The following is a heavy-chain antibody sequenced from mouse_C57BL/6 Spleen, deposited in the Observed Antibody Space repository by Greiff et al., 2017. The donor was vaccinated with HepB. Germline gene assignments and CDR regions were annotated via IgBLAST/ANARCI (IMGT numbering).Heavy chain of an antibody. J-gene: IGHJ4*01. CDR2: IYPGDGDT. Sequence: QVQLQQSGAELVKPGASVKISCKASGYAFSSYWMNWVKQRPGKGLEWIGQIYPGDGDTNYNGKFKGKATLTADKSSSTAYMQLSSLTSEDSAVYFCARESDSSGPAMDYWGQGTSVTVSS. CDR3: ARESDSSGPAMDY. V-gene: IGHV1-80*01. CDR1: GYAFSSYW. D-gene: IGHD3-2*02.